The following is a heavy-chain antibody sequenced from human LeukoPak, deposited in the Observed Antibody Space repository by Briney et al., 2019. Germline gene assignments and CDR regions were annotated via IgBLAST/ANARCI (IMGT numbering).Heavy chain of an antibody. J-gene: IGHJ4*02. CDR3: VRDGGVSGYDLLDY. CDR1: GFTFSHYW. CDR2: INQDGREE. Sequence: GGSLRLSCAASGFTFSHYWMTWVRQAPGKGLEWVAHINQDGREEHYMDSVKARFTISRDNAKNSLSLQMNSLRAEDTAVYYCVRDGGVSGYDLLDYWGQGTLVTVSS. D-gene: IGHD5-12*01. V-gene: IGHV3-7*01.